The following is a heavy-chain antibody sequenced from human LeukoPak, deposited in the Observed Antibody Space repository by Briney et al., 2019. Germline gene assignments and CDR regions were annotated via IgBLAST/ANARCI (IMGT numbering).Heavy chain of an antibody. Sequence: GGSLRLSCAASGFTVSNNYMSWVRQAPGKGLEWVSSISSGGGSTYDADSVKGRFAISRDNSKNTLYLQMHSLRAEDTAVYYCATGGYSSSSRAYFDYWGQGTLVTVSS. D-gene: IGHD6-6*01. CDR1: GFTVSNNY. V-gene: IGHV3-23*01. J-gene: IGHJ4*02. CDR2: ISSGGGST. CDR3: ATGGYSSSSRAYFDY.